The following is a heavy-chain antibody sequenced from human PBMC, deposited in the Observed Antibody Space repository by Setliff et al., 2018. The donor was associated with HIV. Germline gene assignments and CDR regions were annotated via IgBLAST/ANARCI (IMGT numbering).Heavy chain of an antibody. CDR2: IYPGDSDT. J-gene: IGHJ3*02. D-gene: IGHD6-19*01. Sequence: PGESLKISCKGSRYSFSTYWIGWVRQMPGKGLEWMGIIYPGDSDTRYSPSFQGQVTISADKSIGTAYLQWSSLKASDTAMYYCARQRTSGWYGHDAFDIWGQGTMVTVSS. V-gene: IGHV5-51*01. CDR1: RYSFSTYW. CDR3: ARQRTSGWYGHDAFDI.